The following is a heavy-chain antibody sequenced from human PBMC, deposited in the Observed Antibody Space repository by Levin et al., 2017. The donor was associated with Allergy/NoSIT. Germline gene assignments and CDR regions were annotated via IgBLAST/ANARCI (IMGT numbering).Heavy chain of an antibody. J-gene: IGHJ4*02. CDR1: GFTFSDSG. V-gene: IGHV3-73*01. CDR2: IRSKANSYAT. Sequence: GGSLRLSCAASGFTFSDSGMHWVRQASGKGLEWVGRIRSKANSYATAYAASVKGRFTISRDDSKNTAYLQMNSLKTEDTAVYYCTRLGDDGGFWGQGTLVTVSS. D-gene: IGHD3-3*01. CDR3: TRLGDDGGF.